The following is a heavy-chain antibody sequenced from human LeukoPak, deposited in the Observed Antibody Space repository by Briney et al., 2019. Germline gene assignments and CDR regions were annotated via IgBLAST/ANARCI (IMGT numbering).Heavy chain of an antibody. CDR2: IKSKTDGGTT. D-gene: IGHD1-26*01. CDR3: TTVVHATWELPDY. V-gene: IGHV3-15*01. Sequence: GGSLRLSCAASGFTFSNAWMRWVRQAPGKELEWVGLIKSKTDGGTTDYAAPVKGRFTISRDDSKNTLYLQMNSLKTEDTAVYYCTTVVHATWELPDYWGQRTLVTVSS. CDR1: GFTFSNAW. J-gene: IGHJ4*02.